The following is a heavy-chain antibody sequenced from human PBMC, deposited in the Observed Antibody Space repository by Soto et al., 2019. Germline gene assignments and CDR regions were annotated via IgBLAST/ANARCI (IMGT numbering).Heavy chain of an antibody. CDR1: GGSISSYY. J-gene: IGHJ4*02. Sequence: QVQLQESGPGLVKPSETLSLTCTVSGGSISSYYWSWIRQPPRKGLEWIGYIYYSGSTNYNPSLKSRVTISVDTSKNQFSLKLSSVTAADTAVYYCARGWGKVYFDYWGQGTLVTVSS. CDR3: ARGWGKVYFDY. CDR2: IYYSGST. D-gene: IGHD7-27*01. V-gene: IGHV4-59*01.